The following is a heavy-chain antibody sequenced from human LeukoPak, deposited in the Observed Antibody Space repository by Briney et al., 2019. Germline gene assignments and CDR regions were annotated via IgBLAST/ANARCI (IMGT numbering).Heavy chain of an antibody. CDR2: IYISGST. CDR3: ARGYSGSYSHHFDY. D-gene: IGHD1-26*01. CDR1: GGSISSGSYY. V-gene: IGHV4-61*02. Sequence: PSQTLSLTCTVSGGSISSGSYYWSWIRQPTGKGLEWIGRIYISGSTNYNPSLKSRVTISVDTSKNQFSLELSSVTAADTAVYYCARGYSGSYSHHFDYWGQGTLVTVSS. J-gene: IGHJ4*02.